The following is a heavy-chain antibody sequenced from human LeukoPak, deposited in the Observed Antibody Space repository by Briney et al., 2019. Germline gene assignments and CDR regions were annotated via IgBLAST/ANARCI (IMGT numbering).Heavy chain of an antibody. CDR1: GGSISSSSYY. J-gene: IGHJ5*02. CDR2: IYYSGST. CDR3: ARGLYDFWSGYYRGAFDP. V-gene: IGHV4-39*07. D-gene: IGHD3-3*01. Sequence: PSETLSLTCTVSGGSISSSSYYWGWIRQPPGKGLEWIGSIYYSGSTYYNPSLKSRVTISVDTSKNQFSLKLSSVTAADTAVYYCARGLYDFWSGYYRGAFDPWGQGTLVTVSS.